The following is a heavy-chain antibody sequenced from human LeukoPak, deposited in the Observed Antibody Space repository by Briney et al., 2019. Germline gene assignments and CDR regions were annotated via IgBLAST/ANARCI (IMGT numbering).Heavy chain of an antibody. CDR1: GGSFSGYY. CDR3: ARIIVKTTVTTRRGPYYYYYMDV. V-gene: IGHV4-34*01. J-gene: IGHJ6*03. Sequence: SETLSLTCAVYGGSFSGYYWSWIRQPPGKGLEWIGEINHSGSTNYNPSLKSRVTISVGTSKNQFSLKLSSVTAADTAVYYCARIIVKTTVTTRRGPYYYYYMDVWGKGTTVTVSS. D-gene: IGHD4-17*01. CDR2: INHSGST.